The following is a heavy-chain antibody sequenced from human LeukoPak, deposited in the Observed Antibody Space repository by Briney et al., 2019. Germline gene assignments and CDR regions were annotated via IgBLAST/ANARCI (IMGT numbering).Heavy chain of an antibody. CDR2: INPNSGGT. D-gene: IGHD3-9*01. CDR3: ARDEVWSADHDLLTGPTTAYERGVFDI. CDR1: GYTFTGYY. Sequence: ASVKISCKASGYTFTGYYMHWVRQAPGQGLEWMGWINPNSGGTNYAQKFQGRVTMTRDTSISTAYMELRSLRSDDTAVYYCARDEVWSADHDLLTGPTTAYERGVFDIWGQGTMVTVSS. V-gene: IGHV1-2*02. J-gene: IGHJ3*02.